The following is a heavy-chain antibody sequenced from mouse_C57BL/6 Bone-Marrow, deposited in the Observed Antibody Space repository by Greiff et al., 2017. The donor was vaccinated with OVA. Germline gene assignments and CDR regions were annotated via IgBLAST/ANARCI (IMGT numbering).Heavy chain of an antibody. CDR1: GYTFTSYW. D-gene: IGHD4-1*01. Sequence: QVQLQQSGAALVKPGASVKLSCKASGYTFTSYWMHWVKQRPGQGLEWIGMIHPTSGSTNYKEKYKSKATLTVDKSSSTASMQLSSLTSEYSAGYCGTILSGTDYWGQGTTLTVSS. CDR3: TILSGTDY. J-gene: IGHJ2*01. CDR2: IHPTSGST. V-gene: IGHV1-64*01.